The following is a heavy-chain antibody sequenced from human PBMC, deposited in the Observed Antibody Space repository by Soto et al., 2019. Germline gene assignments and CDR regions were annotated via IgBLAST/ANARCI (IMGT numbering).Heavy chain of an antibody. CDR3: ARDRYCSGGSCWFDP. CDR1: VFTFSDYY. Sequence: SLRLSCSASVFTFSDYYMSWIRQAPGKGLEWVSYISSSGSTIYYADSVKGRFTISRDNAKNSLYLQMNSLRAEDTAVYYCARDRYCSGGSCWFDPWGQGTLVTVSS. J-gene: IGHJ5*02. V-gene: IGHV3-11*01. CDR2: ISSSGSTI. D-gene: IGHD2-15*01.